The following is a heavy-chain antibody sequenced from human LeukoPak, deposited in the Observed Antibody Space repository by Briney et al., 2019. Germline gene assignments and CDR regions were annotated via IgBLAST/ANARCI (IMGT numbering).Heavy chain of an antibody. CDR1: GFTFSSYG. J-gene: IGHJ6*02. V-gene: IGHV3-33*01. Sequence: GGSLRLSCAASGFTFSSYGMHWVRQAPGKGLEWVAVIWYDGSNKYYADSVKGRFTISRDNSKNTLYLQMNSLRAEDTAVYYCARVSKNYDFWSGYYDYYYYYGMDVWGQGTTVTVSS. D-gene: IGHD3-3*01. CDR2: IWYDGSNK. CDR3: ARVSKNYDFWSGYYDYYYYYGMDV.